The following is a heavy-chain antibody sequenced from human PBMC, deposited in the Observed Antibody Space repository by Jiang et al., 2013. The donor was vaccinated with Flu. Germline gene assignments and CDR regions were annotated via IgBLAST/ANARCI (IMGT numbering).Heavy chain of an antibody. J-gene: IGHJ4*02. CDR3: ARGGGSYYQEIDY. V-gene: IGHV3-7*03. Sequence: GLVQPGGSLRLSCAASGFTFSSYWMSWVRQAPGKGLEWVANIKQDGSEKYYVDSVKGRFTISRDNAKNSLYLQMNSLRAEDTAVYYCARGGGSYYQEIDYWGQGTLVTVSS. D-gene: IGHD1-26*01. CDR2: IKQDGSEK. CDR1: GFTFSSYW.